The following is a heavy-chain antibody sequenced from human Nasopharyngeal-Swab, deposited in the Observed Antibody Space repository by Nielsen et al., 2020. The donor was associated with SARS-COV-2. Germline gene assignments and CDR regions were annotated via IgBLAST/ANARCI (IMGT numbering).Heavy chain of an antibody. CDR2: IYWDDDK. V-gene: IGHV2-5*02. Sequence: WIRQPPGKALEWLALIYWDDDKRYSPSLKSRLTITKDTSKNQVVLTMTNMDPVDTATYYCAHSAAAAVLAEYFQHWGQGTLVTVSS. CDR3: AHSAAAAVLAEYFQH. J-gene: IGHJ1*01. D-gene: IGHD6-13*01.